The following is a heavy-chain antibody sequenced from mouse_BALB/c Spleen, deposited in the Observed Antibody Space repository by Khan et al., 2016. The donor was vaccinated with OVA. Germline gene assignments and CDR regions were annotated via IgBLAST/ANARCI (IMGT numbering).Heavy chain of an antibody. CDR2: INPTSGYT. CDR1: GYTFTSYW. CDR3: ARDRIDY. J-gene: IGHJ2*01. V-gene: IGHV1-7*01. Sequence: VQLVESGAELAKPGASVKMSCKASGYTFTSYWMHWIKQRPGQGLEWIGYINPTSGYTDYNQKFKDKATLTADKSSSTAYMQLSSLTPDDSAVYYCARDRIDYWGQGTALTVSS.